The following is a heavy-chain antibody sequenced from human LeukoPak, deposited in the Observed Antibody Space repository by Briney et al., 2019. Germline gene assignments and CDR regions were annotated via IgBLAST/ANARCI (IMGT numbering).Heavy chain of an antibody. CDR1: GYTSTSYG. V-gene: IGHV1-18*01. Sequence: ASVKVSGKASGYTSTSYGISWVRQAPGQGLEWMGWISAYNGNTNYAQKLQGRVTMTTDTTTSTAYMELRSLRSDDTAVYYCAKANREYYYYMDVWGKGTTVTVSS. J-gene: IGHJ6*03. D-gene: IGHD2-8*01. CDR3: AKANREYYYYMDV. CDR2: ISAYNGNT.